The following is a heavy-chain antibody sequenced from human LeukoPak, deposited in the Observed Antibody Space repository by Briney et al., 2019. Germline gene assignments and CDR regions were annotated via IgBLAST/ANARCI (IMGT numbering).Heavy chain of an antibody. CDR2: IYYSGRT. Sequence: SEILSLTCTIFGDSVSRSDSYWAWIRQPPGKGLEWIGTIYYSGRTYYSPSLKSRVTLSVDMSNNQFSLTLSSVTAADTALYFCARRRYYDSSGYLEWGQGTLVTVSS. CDR1: GDSVSRSDSY. V-gene: IGHV4-39*01. J-gene: IGHJ1*01. D-gene: IGHD3-22*01. CDR3: ARRRYYDSSGYLE.